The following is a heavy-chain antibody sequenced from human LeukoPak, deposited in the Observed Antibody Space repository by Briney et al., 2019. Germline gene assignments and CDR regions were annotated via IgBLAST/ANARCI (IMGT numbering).Heavy chain of an antibody. CDR1: GGSIDPYY. V-gene: IGHV4-59*01. J-gene: IGHJ3*01. Sequence: SETLSLTCTVSGGSIDPYYWSWIRQPPGKGLEWIGSKYYSGSTDYNPSLKSRVTISVDTSKNQFSLKLSSVTAADTAVYYCARDRTRSTRAAFDFWGQGTMVTVSS. D-gene: IGHD1-1*01. CDR3: ARDRTRSTRAAFDF. CDR2: KYYSGST.